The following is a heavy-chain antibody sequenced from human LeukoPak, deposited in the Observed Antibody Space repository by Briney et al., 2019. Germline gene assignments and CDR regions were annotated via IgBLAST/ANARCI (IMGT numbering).Heavy chain of an antibody. CDR3: ARDHATIAVAGIEAY. D-gene: IGHD6-19*01. CDR1: GFTFSSYA. Sequence: GGSLRLSCAASGFTFSSYAMHWVRQAPGKGLEWGAVISYDGSNKYYADSVKGRFTISRDNSQNTLYLQMNSLRAEDTAVYYCARDHATIAVAGIEAYWGQGTLVTVSS. J-gene: IGHJ4*02. CDR2: ISYDGSNK. V-gene: IGHV3-30*04.